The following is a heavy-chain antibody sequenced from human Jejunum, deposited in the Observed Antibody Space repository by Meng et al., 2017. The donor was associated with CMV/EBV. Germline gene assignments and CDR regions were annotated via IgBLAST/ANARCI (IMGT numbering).Heavy chain of an antibody. CDR2: MYYSGST. CDR3: ARDNSGWYLDY. Sequence: TVSGGSISSHSYYWGWIRQSPGKGLEWIGTMYYSGSTQYNPSLKSRDTISVDTSKNQFSLNLSSVTAADTAVYYCARDNSGWYLDYWGQGALVTVSS. V-gene: IGHV4-39*07. D-gene: IGHD6-19*01. J-gene: IGHJ4*02. CDR1: GGSISSHSYY.